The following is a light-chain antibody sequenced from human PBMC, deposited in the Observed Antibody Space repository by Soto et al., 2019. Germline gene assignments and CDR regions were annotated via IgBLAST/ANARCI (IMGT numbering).Light chain of an antibody. CDR3: QQYNRWPT. J-gene: IGKJ1*01. CDR1: QSVSSN. CDR2: GAT. Sequence: EIVLTQSPATLSVPPGERATLSCRASQSVSSNLSCYQHKPRQAPRLLIYGATTRATGIPARFSGSGSGTEFTLTISSLAADDLAVYCWQQYNRWPTFGQGTKVDIK. V-gene: IGKV3-15*01.